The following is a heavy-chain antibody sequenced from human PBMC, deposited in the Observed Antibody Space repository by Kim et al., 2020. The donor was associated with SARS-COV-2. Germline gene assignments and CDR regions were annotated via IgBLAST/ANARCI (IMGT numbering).Heavy chain of an antibody. V-gene: IGHV1-69*13. CDR1: GGTFSSYA. Sequence: SVKVSCKASGGTFSSYAISWVRQAPGQGLEWMGGIIPIFGTANYAQKFQGRVTITADESTSTAYMELSSLRSEDTAVYYCARAGWSHYGSGSYYKLDAFDIWGQGTMVTVSS. CDR2: IIPIFGTA. J-gene: IGHJ3*02. CDR3: ARAGWSHYGSGSYYKLDAFDI. D-gene: IGHD3-10*01.